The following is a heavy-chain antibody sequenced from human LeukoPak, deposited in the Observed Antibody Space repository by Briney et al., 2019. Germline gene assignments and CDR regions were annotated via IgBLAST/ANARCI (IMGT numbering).Heavy chain of an antibody. J-gene: IGHJ4*02. CDR1: GFTFSSYW. V-gene: IGHV3-74*01. CDR2: INTDGSST. CDR3: ARDHGYCSSTSCPSLDY. Sequence: GGSLRLSCAASGFTFSSYWMHWVRQAPGKGLVWVSRINTDGSSTSYADSVKGRFTISRDNAKNSLYLQMNSLRAEDTAVYYCARDHGYCSSTSCPSLDYWGQGTLVTVSS. D-gene: IGHD2-2*01.